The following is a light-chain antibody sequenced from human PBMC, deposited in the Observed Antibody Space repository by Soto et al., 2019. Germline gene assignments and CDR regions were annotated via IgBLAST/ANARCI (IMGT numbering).Light chain of an antibody. CDR3: QQSFHTSQT. CDR1: QTIDSY. J-gene: IGKJ2*01. Sequence: DIQMTQSPSSLSASVGDRVTITCRASQTIDSYLNWYQQKPGQAPKLLIYSASTLQGGVPSRFSGSGSGTDFTLTISSLQPEDFATYYCQQSFHTSQTCGQGTKLEIK. V-gene: IGKV1-39*01. CDR2: SAS.